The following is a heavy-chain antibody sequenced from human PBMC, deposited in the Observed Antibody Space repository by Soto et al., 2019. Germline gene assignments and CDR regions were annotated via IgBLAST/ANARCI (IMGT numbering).Heavy chain of an antibody. D-gene: IGHD3-16*02. CDR2: ISGSGGSI. J-gene: IGHJ6*02. V-gene: IGHV3-23*01. CDR3: AKASFGGVIANYGMDV. Sequence: PGGSLRLSCAASGFTFSSYAMSWVRQAPGKGLEWVSAISGSGGSIYYVDSVKGRFTISRDNSKNTLYLQMNSLRAEDTAVYYCAKASFGGVIANYGMDVWGQGTTVTVSS. CDR1: GFTFSSYA.